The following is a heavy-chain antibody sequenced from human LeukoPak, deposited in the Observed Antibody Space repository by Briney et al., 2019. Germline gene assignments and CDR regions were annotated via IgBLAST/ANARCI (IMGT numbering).Heavy chain of an antibody. CDR2: IKQDGSEK. Sequence: PGGSLRLSCAASGFTLSSYWMSWVRQAPGKGLEWVANIKQDGSEKYYVDSVKGRFTISRDNAKNSLYLQMNSLRAEDTAVYYCARGGHCSSTSCYREGDVWGKGTTVTVSS. CDR3: ARGGHCSSTSCYREGDV. D-gene: IGHD2-2*02. CDR1: GFTLSSYW. J-gene: IGHJ6*04. V-gene: IGHV3-7*01.